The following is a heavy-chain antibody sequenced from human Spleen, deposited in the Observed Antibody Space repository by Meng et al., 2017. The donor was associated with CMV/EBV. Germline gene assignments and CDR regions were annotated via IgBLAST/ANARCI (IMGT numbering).Heavy chain of an antibody. J-gene: IGHJ4*02. V-gene: IGHV4-30-4*08. Sequence: SETLSLTCTVSGGSIISGDYYLSWIRQPPGKGLEWIGYIYYSGSTYYNPSLKSRVTISVDTSKKQFSLKLSSVTAADTAVYYCARDVDTASFDYWGQGTLVTVSS. CDR3: ARDVDTASFDY. D-gene: IGHD5-18*01. CDR1: GGSIISGDYY. CDR2: IYYSGST.